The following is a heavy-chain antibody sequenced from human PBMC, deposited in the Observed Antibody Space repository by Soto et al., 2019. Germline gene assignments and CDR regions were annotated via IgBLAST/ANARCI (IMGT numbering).Heavy chain of an antibody. CDR2: ISCCGGST. V-gene: IGHV3-23*01. D-gene: IGHD6-19*01. CDR3: AKADGEQWLLPHLDK. CDR1: GFNFKKFA. Sequence: GGSLRLSCVASGFNFKKFAMSWVRQAPGEGLEWVSGISCCGGSTSYADSVKGRFSIARDDSTNTLSLQMNNLRVEDTAQYYCAKADGEQWLLPHLDKWGQGTLVTVSS. J-gene: IGHJ4*02.